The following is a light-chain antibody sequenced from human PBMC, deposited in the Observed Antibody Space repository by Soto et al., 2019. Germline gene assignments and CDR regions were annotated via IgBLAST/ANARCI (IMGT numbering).Light chain of an antibody. CDR1: QSVSSY. Sequence: EIVLTQSPATLSLSPGERATLSCRASQSVSSYLAWYQQKPGQAPRLLIYDASNRGTGIPARFSGSGSGTDFTFTISSLEPEDFAVYYCQQRTSWPLTFGGGTKVEIK. V-gene: IGKV3-11*01. J-gene: IGKJ4*01. CDR2: DAS. CDR3: QQRTSWPLT.